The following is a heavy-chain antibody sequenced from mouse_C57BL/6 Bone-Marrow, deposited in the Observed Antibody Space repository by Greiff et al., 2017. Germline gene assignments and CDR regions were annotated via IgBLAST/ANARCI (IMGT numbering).Heavy chain of an antibody. D-gene: IGHD2-5*01. Sequence: VQLQQSGAELVKPGASVKLSCTASGFNIKDYYMHWVKQRPEQGLEWIGWFDPENGDTEYASKFQGKATITADTSSNTAYLQLSSLTSEDTAIYYCARGSNYWFAYWGQGTLVTVSA. CDR3: ARGSNYWFAY. V-gene: IGHV14-4*01. CDR2: FDPENGDT. J-gene: IGHJ3*01. CDR1: GFNIKDYY.